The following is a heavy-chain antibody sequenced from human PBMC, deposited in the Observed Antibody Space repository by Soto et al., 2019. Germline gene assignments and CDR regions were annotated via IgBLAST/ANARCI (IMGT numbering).Heavy chain of an antibody. CDR1: GFTFSNFA. V-gene: IGHV3-23*01. J-gene: IGHJ4*02. Sequence: EVQLLESGGGSEQPGGSLRLSCAASGFTFSNFAMGWVRQAPGKGLEWVSTISGSGSTTYYADSVKARFTISRDNSRNTVFLQMRSLRAEDTAVYFCAKDNEVYADSAGYFDYRGQGALVTVSS. CDR2: ISGSGSTT. CDR3: AKDNEVYADSAGYFDY. D-gene: IGHD4-17*01.